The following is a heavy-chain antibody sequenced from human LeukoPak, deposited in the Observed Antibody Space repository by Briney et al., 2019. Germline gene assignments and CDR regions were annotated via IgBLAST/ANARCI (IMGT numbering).Heavy chain of an antibody. V-gene: IGHV4-59*12. CDR1: GGSISSYY. CDR3: ARNLVGHYYYAMDV. D-gene: IGHD2-15*01. Sequence: SETLSLTCTVSGGSISSYYWSWIRQPPGKGLEWIGYINYSGSTNYNPSLKSRVTISVDTSKNQLSLKLSSVTAADTAVYYCARNLVGHYYYAMDVWGQGTTVTVSS. CDR2: INYSGST. J-gene: IGHJ6*02.